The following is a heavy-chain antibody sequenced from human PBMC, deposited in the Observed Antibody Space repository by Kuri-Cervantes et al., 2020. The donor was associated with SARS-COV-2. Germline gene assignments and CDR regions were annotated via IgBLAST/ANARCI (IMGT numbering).Heavy chain of an antibody. V-gene: IGHV3-21*01. CDR1: GFTFSSYS. D-gene: IGHD6-6*01. CDR3: AVQSVAAHYYYGMDV. CDR2: ISSSSSYI. Sequence: GGSLRLSCAASGFTFSSYSMNWVRQAPGKGLEWVSSISSSSSYIYYADSVKGRFTISRDNAKNSLYLQMNSLRAEDTAVYYCAVQSVAAHYYYGMDVWGQGTTVNGYS. J-gene: IGHJ6*02.